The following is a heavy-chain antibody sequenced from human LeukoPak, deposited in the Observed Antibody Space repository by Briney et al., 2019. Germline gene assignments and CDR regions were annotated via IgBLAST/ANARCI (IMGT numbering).Heavy chain of an antibody. D-gene: IGHD5-12*01. J-gene: IGHJ6*03. CDR2: ISAYNGNT. Sequence: GASVKVSCKASGYTFTSYGISWVRQAPGQGLEWMGWISAYNGNTNYAQKLQGRVTMTTDTSTSTAYMELRSLRSDDTAVYYCARTVVATLDCCYYYYMDVWGKGTTVTVSS. CDR3: ARTVVATLDCCYYYYMDV. V-gene: IGHV1-18*01. CDR1: GYTFTSYG.